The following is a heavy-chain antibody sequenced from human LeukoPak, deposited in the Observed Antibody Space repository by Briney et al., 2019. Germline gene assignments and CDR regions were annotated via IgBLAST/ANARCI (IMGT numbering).Heavy chain of an antibody. CDR2: ISYDGSNK. V-gene: IGHV3-30*18. J-gene: IGHJ3*02. CDR3: AKLGSGSDPGAFDI. CDR1: GFTFSSYG. D-gene: IGHD1-26*01. Sequence: GGSLRLSCAASGFTFSSYGMHWVRQAPGKGLEWVAVISYDGSNKYYADSVKGRFTISRGNSKNTLYLQMNSLRAEDTAVYYCAKLGSGSDPGAFDIWGQGTMVTVSS.